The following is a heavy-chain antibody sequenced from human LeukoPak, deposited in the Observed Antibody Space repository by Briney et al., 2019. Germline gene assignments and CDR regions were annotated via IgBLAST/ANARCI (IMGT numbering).Heavy chain of an antibody. CDR3: ASWITVAGTFDS. Sequence: SETLSLTCAVYGGSFSGYYWSWIRQPPGKGLEWIGEINHSGSTNYNPSLKSRLTISADTSKSQFSLRLNSVTAADTAVYYCASWITVAGTFDSWGQGILVTVSS. V-gene: IGHV4-34*01. J-gene: IGHJ4*02. CDR1: GGSFSGYY. CDR2: INHSGST. D-gene: IGHD6-19*01.